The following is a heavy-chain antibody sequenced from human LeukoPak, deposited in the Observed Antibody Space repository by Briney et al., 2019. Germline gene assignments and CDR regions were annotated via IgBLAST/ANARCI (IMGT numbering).Heavy chain of an antibody. CDR2: INHSGST. D-gene: IGHD1-26*01. CDR3: ARAVQWGLYWYFDL. V-gene: IGHV4-34*01. CDR1: GGSFSGYY. J-gene: IGHJ2*01. Sequence: SETLSLTCAVYGGSFSGYYWSWIRQPPGKGLEWIGEINHSGSTNYNPSLKSRVTISVDTSKNQFSLKLSSVTAADTAVYYCARAVQWGLYWYFDLWGRGTLVTVSS.